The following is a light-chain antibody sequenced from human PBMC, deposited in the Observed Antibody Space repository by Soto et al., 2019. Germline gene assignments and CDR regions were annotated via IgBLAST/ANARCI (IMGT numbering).Light chain of an antibody. V-gene: IGLV2-14*01. J-gene: IGLJ3*02. CDR1: SSDVGDYNY. CDR2: EVS. CDR3: SSYTISNTLV. Sequence: QSVLTQPASVSGSPGQSITISCTGTSSDVGDYNYVSWYQQHPGKAPKLMISEVSNRPSGVSNRFSGSKSGSTASLTISGLQAEAEADYYCSSYTISNTLVFGGGTKLTVL.